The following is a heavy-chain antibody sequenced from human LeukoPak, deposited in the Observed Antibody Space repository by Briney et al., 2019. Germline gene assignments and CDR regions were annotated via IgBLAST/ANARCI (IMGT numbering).Heavy chain of an antibody. CDR3: ARDFDGYNYN. Sequence: ASVKVSCKASGYTFTSYDINWVRHATGQGLEWLGWMNPNSGNTGYAQKLQGRVTMTTDTSTSTAYMELRSLRSDDTAVYYCARDFDGYNYNWGQGTLVTVSS. CDR1: GYTFTSYD. CDR2: MNPNSGNT. D-gene: IGHD5-24*01. V-gene: IGHV1-8*01. J-gene: IGHJ4*02.